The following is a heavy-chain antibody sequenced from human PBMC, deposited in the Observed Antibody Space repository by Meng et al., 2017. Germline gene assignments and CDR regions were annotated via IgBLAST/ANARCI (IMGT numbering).Heavy chain of an antibody. J-gene: IGHJ4*02. V-gene: IGHV1-8*01. CDR2: MNPNSGNT. CDR1: SYTFTSYD. CDR3: ARVREDIVVVPAAMEVLDY. Sequence: ASVQISCNTSSYTFTSYDINWVRQATGQGLEWMGWMNPNSGNTGYAQKYQGRVTMTRNTSISTAYMELSSLRSEDTSVYYCARVREDIVVVPAAMEVLDYWGQGTLVTVSS. D-gene: IGHD2-2*01.